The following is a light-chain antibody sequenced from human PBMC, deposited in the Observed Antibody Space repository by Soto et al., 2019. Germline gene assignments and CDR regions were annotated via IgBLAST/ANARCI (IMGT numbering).Light chain of an antibody. CDR3: QQYNNWPPV. Sequence: EIVMTQSPATVSVSPGEGATLSCRASQSVNTNLAWYQQKPGQAPRLLIHGASTRATDIPTRFSGSGSGTEFTLTISRLTSEDFAVYFSQQYNNWPPVFGQGTRVEIK. CDR1: QSVNTN. J-gene: IGKJ1*01. V-gene: IGKV3-15*01. CDR2: GAS.